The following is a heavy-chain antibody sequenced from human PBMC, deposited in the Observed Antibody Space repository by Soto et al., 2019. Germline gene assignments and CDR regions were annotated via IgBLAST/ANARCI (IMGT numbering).Heavy chain of an antibody. D-gene: IGHD2-2*01. CDR1: GFTFSSYA. Sequence: PGGSLRLSCVASGFTFSSYAMSWVRQAPGKGLEWVSAISGSGGSTYYADSVKGRFTISRDNSKNTLYLQMNSLRAEDTAVYYCAKDRAWPTNLSDYWGKGTLVTVSS. CDR2: ISGSGGST. V-gene: IGHV3-23*01. J-gene: IGHJ4*02. CDR3: AKDRAWPTNLSDY.